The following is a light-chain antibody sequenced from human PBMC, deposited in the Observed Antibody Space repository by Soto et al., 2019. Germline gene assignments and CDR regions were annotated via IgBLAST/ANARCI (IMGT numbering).Light chain of an antibody. CDR2: DVS. CDR3: SSYTSSSTLMV. V-gene: IGLV2-14*01. J-gene: IGLJ2*01. Sequence: QSVLTRPASVSGSPGQSITISCTGTSSDVGGYNYVSWCQQHPGKAPKLMIYDVSNRPSGVSNRFSGSKSGNTASLTISGLQAEDEADYYCSSYTSSSTLMVFGGGTKLTVL. CDR1: SSDVGGYNY.